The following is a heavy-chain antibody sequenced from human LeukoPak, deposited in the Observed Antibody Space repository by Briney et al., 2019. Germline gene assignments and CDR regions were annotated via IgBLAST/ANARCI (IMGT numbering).Heavy chain of an antibody. CDR1: GCLFSVHA. V-gene: IGHV3-30*04. D-gene: IGHD6-13*01. CDR3: AKYGIVVAGKGLPDW. CDR2: ISYDGSNK. J-gene: IGHJ4*02. Sequence: GGSLRLSCGTSGCLFSVHAMHWVRQAPGKGLEWVEVISYDGSNKYYADSVKGRFTISRDNSKNTLYLQMNSLRVEDTAVYYCAKYGIVVAGKGLPDWWGPGTLVIVSS.